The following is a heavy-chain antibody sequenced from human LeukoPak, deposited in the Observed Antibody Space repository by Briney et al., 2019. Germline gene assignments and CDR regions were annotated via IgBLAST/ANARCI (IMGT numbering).Heavy chain of an antibody. Sequence: ASVKVSCKASGYTFTSYDINWVRQATGQGLEWMGWMNPNSGNTGYAQKFQGRVTMTRNTSISTAYMELSSLRSEDTAVYYCASGSPDYGDYPDYWGQGTLVTVSS. CDR1: GYTFTSYD. CDR3: ASGSPDYGDYPDY. D-gene: IGHD4-17*01. J-gene: IGHJ4*02. V-gene: IGHV1-8*01. CDR2: MNPNSGNT.